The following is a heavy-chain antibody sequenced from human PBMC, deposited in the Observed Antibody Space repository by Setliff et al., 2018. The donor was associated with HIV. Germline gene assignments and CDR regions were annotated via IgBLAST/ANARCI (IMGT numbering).Heavy chain of an antibody. CDR2: TNPILGSA. D-gene: IGHD3-10*01. V-gene: IGHV1-69*05. J-gene: IGHJ5*02. Sequence: SVKVSCKASGGTFNRNAISWLRQAPGQGLEWMGGTNPILGSANYAQKFQGIVTITTDECTSTAYMELISLRSDDTAVYFCARDLAESAFIMIRGAGWFDPWGQGTLVTVSS. CDR1: GGTFNRNA. CDR3: ARDLAESAFIMIRGAGWFDP.